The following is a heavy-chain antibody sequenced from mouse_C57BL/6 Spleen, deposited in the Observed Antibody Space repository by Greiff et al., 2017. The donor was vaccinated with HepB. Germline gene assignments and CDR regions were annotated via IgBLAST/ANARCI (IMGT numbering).Heavy chain of an antibody. D-gene: IGHD2-1*01. CDR2: IYPRSGNT. CDR3: AFYYGNYHYFDY. CDR1: GYTFTSYG. V-gene: IGHV1-81*01. Sequence: VQLQQSGAELARPGASVKLSCKASGYTFTSYGISWVKQSTGQGLEWIGEIYPRSGNTYYNEKFKGKATLTADKSSSTAYMELRSLTSEDSAVYFCAFYYGNYHYFDYWGQGTTLTVSS. J-gene: IGHJ2*01.